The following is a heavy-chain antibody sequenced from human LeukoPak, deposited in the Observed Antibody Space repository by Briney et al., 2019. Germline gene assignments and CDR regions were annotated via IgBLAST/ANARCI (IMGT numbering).Heavy chain of an antibody. CDR1: GFTFSTYW. J-gene: IGHJ4*02. V-gene: IGHV3-7*01. CDR3: AGDDGSGSSYPEPPVDY. Sequence: PGGSLRLSCAASGFTFSTYWMSWVRQAPGKGLEWVANIKQDGSEKYYVDSVKGRFTISRDNSKNTLYLQMNSLRAEDTAVYYCAGDDGSGSSYPEPPVDYWGQGTLVTVSS. D-gene: IGHD3-10*01. CDR2: IKQDGSEK.